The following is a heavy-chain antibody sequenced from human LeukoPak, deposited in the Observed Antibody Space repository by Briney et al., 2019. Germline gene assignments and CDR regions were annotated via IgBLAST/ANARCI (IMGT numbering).Heavy chain of an antibody. V-gene: IGHV1-46*02. CDR2: INPSGGST. D-gene: IGHD3-3*01. J-gene: IGHJ4*02. CDR1: GYSFKNYG. CDR3: ARDRDDFWSGYSDGFDY. Sequence: ASVKVSCKASGYSFKNYGISWVRQAPGQGLEWMGIINPSGGSTSYAQKFQGRVTMTRDTSTSTVYMELSSLRSEDTAVYYCARDRDDFWSGYSDGFDYWGQGTLVTVSS.